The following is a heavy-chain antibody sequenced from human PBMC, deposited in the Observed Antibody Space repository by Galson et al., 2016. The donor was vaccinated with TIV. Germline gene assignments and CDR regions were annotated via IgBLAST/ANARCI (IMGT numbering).Heavy chain of an antibody. J-gene: IGHJ2*01. D-gene: IGHD2-2*01. CDR3: ARSSWGPPLGYCGSISCYTGWYFDL. Sequence: SCKASGYTFTDYYIHFVRQAPGQGLEWMGWINPASGGTNLAQKSQGRVTMTRDTSISTVFMELRRLTSDDTAVYSCARSSWGPPLGYCGSISCYTGWYFDLWGCGTLVTVSS. V-gene: IGHV1-2*02. CDR1: GYTFTDYY. CDR2: INPASGGT.